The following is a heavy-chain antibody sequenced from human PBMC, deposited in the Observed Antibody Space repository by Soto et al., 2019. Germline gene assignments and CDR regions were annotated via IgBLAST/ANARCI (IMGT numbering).Heavy chain of an antibody. Sequence: ASVKVSYKASGYTFTSYGISWVRQAPGQGLEWMGWISAYNGNTNYAQKLQGRVTMTTDTSTSTTYMELRSLRSDDTAVYYCARDYVGDDLTVTTGEFGRLWGQGTLVTVSS. D-gene: IGHD1-26*01. V-gene: IGHV1-18*04. CDR2: ISAYNGNT. CDR3: ARDYVGDDLTVTTGEFGRL. J-gene: IGHJ4*02. CDR1: GYTFTSYG.